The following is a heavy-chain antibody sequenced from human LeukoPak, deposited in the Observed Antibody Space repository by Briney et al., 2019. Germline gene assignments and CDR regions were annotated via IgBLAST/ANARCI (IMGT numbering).Heavy chain of an antibody. D-gene: IGHD1-26*01. V-gene: IGHV6-1*01. Sequence: SQTLSLTCAISGDSVSSNSAAWHWIRQSPSRGLEWLGRTYYRSKWYNDHAVSVKSRITINPDTSKNQFSLQLNSVTPEDTAVYYCARGKWELLSHYWCFDLWGRGTLVTVSS. J-gene: IGHJ2*01. CDR2: TYYRSKWYN. CDR3: ARGKWELLSHYWCFDL. CDR1: GDSVSSNSAA.